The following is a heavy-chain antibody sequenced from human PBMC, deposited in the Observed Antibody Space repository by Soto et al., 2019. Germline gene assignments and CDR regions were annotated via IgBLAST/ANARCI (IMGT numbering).Heavy chain of an antibody. D-gene: IGHD1-7*01. CDR2: ISSSSSYI. J-gene: IGHJ4*02. Sequence: EVQLVESGGGLVKPGGSLRLSCAASGFTFSSYSMNWVRQAPGKGLEWVSSISSSSSYIYYADSVKGRFTSSRDNAKNSLYRQMNSLTAEDTAVYYCAREGYNWNYKGDYWGQGTLVTVSS. CDR3: AREGYNWNYKGDY. CDR1: GFTFSSYS. V-gene: IGHV3-21*01.